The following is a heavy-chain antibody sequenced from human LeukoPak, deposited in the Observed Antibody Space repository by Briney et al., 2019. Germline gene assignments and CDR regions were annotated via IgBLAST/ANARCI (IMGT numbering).Heavy chain of an antibody. V-gene: IGHV3-21*01. D-gene: IGHD2/OR15-2a*01. J-gene: IGHJ4*02. CDR2: ISSSSSYI. Sequence: GGSLRLFCAASGFTFSSYSMNWVRQAPGKGLEWVSSISSSSSYISYADSVKGRFTISRDNAKNSLYLQMNSLRAEDAAVYYCARRNNFDYWGQGTLVTVSS. CDR1: GFTFSSYS. CDR3: ARRNNFDY.